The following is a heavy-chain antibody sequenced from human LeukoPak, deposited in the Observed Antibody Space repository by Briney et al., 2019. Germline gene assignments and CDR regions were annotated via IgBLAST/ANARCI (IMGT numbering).Heavy chain of an antibody. V-gene: IGHV3-21*01. D-gene: IGHD2-21*02. J-gene: IGHJ3*02. CDR3: ARVMAYCGGDCYHAFDI. Sequence: PGGSLRLSCAASGFTFSSYSMNWVRQAPGKGLEWVSSISSSSYIYYADSVKGRFTISRDDAKNSLYLQMNSLRAEDTAVYYCARVMAYCGGDCYHAFDIWGQGTMVTVSS. CDR2: ISSSSYI. CDR1: GFTFSSYS.